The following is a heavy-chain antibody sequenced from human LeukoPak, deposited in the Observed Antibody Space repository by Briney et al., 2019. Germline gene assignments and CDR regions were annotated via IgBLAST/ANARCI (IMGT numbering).Heavy chain of an antibody. CDR3: ARGRGIAAARVRRYFDY. D-gene: IGHD6-13*01. J-gene: IGHJ4*02. V-gene: IGHV4-31*03. CDR2: IYYSGST. Sequence: SETLSLTCTVSGGSISSGGYYWSWIRQHPGKGLEWIGYIYYSGSTNYNPSLKSRVTISVDTSKNQFSLKLSSVTAADTAVYYCARGRGIAAARVRRYFDYWGQGTLVTVSS. CDR1: GGSISSGGYY.